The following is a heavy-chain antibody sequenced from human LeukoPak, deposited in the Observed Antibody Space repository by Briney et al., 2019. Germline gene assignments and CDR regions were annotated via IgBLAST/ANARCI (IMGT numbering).Heavy chain of an antibody. D-gene: IGHD3-22*01. V-gene: IGHV4-61*02. CDR2: IYTSGST. CDR3: AGVGGYYRVDY. CDR1: GGSISSGSYY. J-gene: IGHJ4*02. Sequence: SQTLSLTCTVSGGSISSGSYYWSWIRQPAGKGLEWIGRIYTSGSTNYNPSLKSRVTISVDTSKNQFSLKLSSVTAADTAVYYCAGVGGYYRVDYWGQGTLVTVSS.